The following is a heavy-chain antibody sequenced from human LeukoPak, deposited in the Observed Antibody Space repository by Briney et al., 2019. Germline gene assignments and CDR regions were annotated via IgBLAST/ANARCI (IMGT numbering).Heavy chain of an antibody. J-gene: IGHJ4*02. CDR2: ISAYNGNT. D-gene: IGHD3-10*01. V-gene: IGHV1-18*01. CDR3: ARVKDAIVRGVIIIPIYY. CDR1: GYTFTSYG. Sequence: ASVKVSCKASGYTFTSYGISWVRQAPGQGLEWMGWISAYNGNTNYAQKLQGRVTMTTDTSTSTAYMELRSLRSDATAVYYCARVKDAIVRGVIIIPIYYWGQGTPVTVSP.